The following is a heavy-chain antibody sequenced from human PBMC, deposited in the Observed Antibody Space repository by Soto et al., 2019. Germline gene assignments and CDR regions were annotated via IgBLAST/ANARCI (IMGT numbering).Heavy chain of an antibody. CDR1: GFTFSSYA. CDR3: AKAPSALIVVGVPS. Sequence: PGGSLRLSCAASGFTFSSYAMSWVRQAPGKGLEWVSAISGSGGITYYADSVKGRFTISRDNSKNTLYLQMNSLRAEDTAVYYCAKAPSALIVVGVPSWGQGTLVTVSS. D-gene: IGHD3-22*01. CDR2: ISGSGGIT. V-gene: IGHV3-23*01. J-gene: IGHJ5*02.